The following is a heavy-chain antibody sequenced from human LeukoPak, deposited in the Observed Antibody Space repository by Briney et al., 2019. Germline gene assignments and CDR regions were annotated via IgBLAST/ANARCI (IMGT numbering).Heavy chain of an antibody. V-gene: IGHV3-30*02. CDR1: GFTFSSYG. Sequence: TGGSLRLSCAASGFTFSSYGMHWVRQAPGKGLEWVAFIRYDGSNKYYADSVKGRFTISRDNSKNTLYLQMNSLRSEDTAVYYCARDLHGDYESTSGDYWGQGTLVTVSS. J-gene: IGHJ4*02. D-gene: IGHD4-17*01. CDR3: ARDLHGDYESTSGDY. CDR2: IRYDGSNK.